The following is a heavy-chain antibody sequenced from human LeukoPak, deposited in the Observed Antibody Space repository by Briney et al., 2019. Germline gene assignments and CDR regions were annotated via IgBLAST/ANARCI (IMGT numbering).Heavy chain of an antibody. J-gene: IGHJ4*02. CDR3: ARGYDSSGYWDY. D-gene: IGHD3-22*01. CDR2: IYYSGST. V-gene: IGHV4-31*03. CDR1: GVSISSGGYY. Sequence: SETLSLTCTVSGVSISSGGYYWSWLRQHPGKGLEWIGYIYYSGSTYYNPSLKSRVTISVDTSKNQFSLKLSSVTAADTAVYYCARGYDSSGYWDYWGQGTLVTVSS.